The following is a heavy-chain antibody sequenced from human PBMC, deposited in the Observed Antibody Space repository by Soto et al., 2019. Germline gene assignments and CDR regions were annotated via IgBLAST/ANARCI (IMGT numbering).Heavy chain of an antibody. Sequence: GGSLRLSCAASGFTFSSYSMNWVRQAPGKGLEWVSSISSSSSTIYYADSVKGRFTISRDNAKNSLYLQMNSLRAEDTAVYYCARDTITLIKYYDFGSGYSLAYGGKGTLVTVSS. J-gene: IGHJ4*02. CDR3: ARDTITLIKYYDFGSGYSLAY. CDR2: ISSSSSTI. D-gene: IGHD3-3*01. V-gene: IGHV3-48*01. CDR1: GFTFSSYS.